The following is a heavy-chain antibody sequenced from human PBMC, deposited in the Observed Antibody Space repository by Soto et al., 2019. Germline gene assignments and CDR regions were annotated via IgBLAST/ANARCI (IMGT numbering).Heavy chain of an antibody. CDR2: IVAGSGNT. D-gene: IGHD3-22*01. CDR1: GFTFTSSA. Sequence: SVKVSCKASGFTFTSSAVQWVRQARGQRLEWIGWIVAGSGNTNYAQKFQERVTITRDMSTSTAYMELSSLRSEDTAVYYCAAEGGREYYYDSSGLINYYYYYGMGVWGQGPTVTVSS. CDR3: AAEGGREYYYDSSGLINYYYYYGMGV. J-gene: IGHJ6*02. V-gene: IGHV1-58*01.